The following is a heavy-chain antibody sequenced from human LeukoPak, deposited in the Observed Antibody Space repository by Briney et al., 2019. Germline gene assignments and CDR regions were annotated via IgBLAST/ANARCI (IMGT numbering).Heavy chain of an antibody. CDR3: ARDTYDIGASDY. Sequence: ASVKVSCKASGYTFTSYYMHWVRQAPGQGLEWMGWINPNSGGTNYAQKFQGRVTMTRDTSISTAYMELSRLTSDDTAVYYCARDTYDIGASDYWGQGTLVTVSS. CDR2: INPNSGGT. CDR1: GYTFTSYY. D-gene: IGHD3-22*01. V-gene: IGHV1-2*02. J-gene: IGHJ4*02.